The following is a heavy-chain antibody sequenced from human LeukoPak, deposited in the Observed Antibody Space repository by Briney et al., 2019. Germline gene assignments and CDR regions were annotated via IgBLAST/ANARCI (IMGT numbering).Heavy chain of an antibody. CDR2: FDPEDGET. CDR3: ATSYGSGSYWFDP. Sequence: ASVTVSFKVSGYTLTELSMHWVRQAPGKGREWMGGFDPEDGETIYSQKFQGRVTMTEDTSTDTAYMELSSLRSEDTAVYYCATSYGSGSYWFDPWGQGTLITVSS. V-gene: IGHV1-24*01. CDR1: GYTLTELS. D-gene: IGHD3-10*01. J-gene: IGHJ5*02.